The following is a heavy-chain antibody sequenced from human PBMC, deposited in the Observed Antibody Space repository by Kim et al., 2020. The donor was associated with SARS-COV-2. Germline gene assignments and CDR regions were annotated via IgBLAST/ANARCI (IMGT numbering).Heavy chain of an antibody. CDR3: AVLSGYSSGWYGDYYYG. J-gene: IGHJ6*01. D-gene: IGHD6-19*01. CDR2: INWNSGSI. CDR1: GFTLDDYA. Sequence: GESLRLSCAASGFTLDDYAMHWVRQAPGKGLEWISGINWNSGSIGYAVSVKGRFTISRDNAKNSLYLQMNSLRAEDTALYYCAVLSGYSSGWYGDYYYG. V-gene: IGHV3-9*01.